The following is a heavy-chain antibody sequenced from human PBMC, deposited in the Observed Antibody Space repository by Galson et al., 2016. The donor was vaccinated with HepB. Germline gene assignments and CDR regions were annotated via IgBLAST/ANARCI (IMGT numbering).Heavy chain of an antibody. CDR3: ATGRIVAAGTSHYYAADI. CDR2: LIPVLSMS. V-gene: IGHV1-69*04. CDR1: GGSLRNHG. Sequence: SVKVSCKASGGSLRNHGLSWLRQAPGQGLEWMGRLIPVLSMSNYTQKFQGRVTITADRSTNIGYMELSSLRSEDTAVYYCATGRIVAAGTSHYYAADIWGQGTTVTVSS. J-gene: IGHJ6*02. D-gene: IGHD6-13*01.